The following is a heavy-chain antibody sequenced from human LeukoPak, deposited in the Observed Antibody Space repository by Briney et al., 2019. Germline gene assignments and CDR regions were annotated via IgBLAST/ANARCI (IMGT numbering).Heavy chain of an antibody. CDR1: RFTFSSYG. Sequence: GGSLRLSCAASRFTFSSYGMHWVRQAPGKGLEWVAFIPYDGNNKYYADSVKGRFTISRDNSKNALYLQMNSLRAEDTAVYYCVKDGDDSGSYHVYWGQGTLVTVSS. V-gene: IGHV3-30*02. J-gene: IGHJ4*02. D-gene: IGHD1-26*01. CDR2: IPYDGNNK. CDR3: VKDGDDSGSYHVY.